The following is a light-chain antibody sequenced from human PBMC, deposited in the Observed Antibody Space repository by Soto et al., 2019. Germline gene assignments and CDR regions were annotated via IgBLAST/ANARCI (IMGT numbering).Light chain of an antibody. V-gene: IGKV1-5*03. J-gene: IGKJ1*01. Sequence: DIQMTQSPSTLSASVGDRVTITCRASQSISSWLAWYQQKPGKAPKLLIYKASSLETGVPSRFSGSGSWTEFTLTISSLQPDDFATYYCQKYNSYSTWTFGQGTKVEIK. CDR3: QKYNSYSTWT. CDR2: KAS. CDR1: QSISSW.